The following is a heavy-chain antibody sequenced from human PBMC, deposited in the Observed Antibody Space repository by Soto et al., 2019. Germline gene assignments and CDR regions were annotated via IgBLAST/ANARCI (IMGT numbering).Heavy chain of an antibody. D-gene: IGHD3-16*01. J-gene: IGHJ4*02. CDR1: GASISSGDYF. Sequence: SETLSLTCTVSGASISSGDYFWSWIRQSPGKGLQWIGYIYDSGSSYYNPSLKSRVTISVDTSKNQFSLKLSSVTAADTAVYYCARASGGSYEDFDYWGQGTLVTV. CDR2: IYDSGSS. V-gene: IGHV4-30-4*01. CDR3: ARASGGSYEDFDY.